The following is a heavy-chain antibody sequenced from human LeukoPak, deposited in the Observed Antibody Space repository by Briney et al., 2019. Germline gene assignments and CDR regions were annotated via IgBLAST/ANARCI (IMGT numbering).Heavy chain of an antibody. V-gene: IGHV3-23*01. Sequence: GGSLRLSCAASGFTFSTYAMSWVRQAPGKGLEWVSHISDNDASTFYPDSVKGRFTISRDNSKNTLYLQMNSLRAEDTAVYYCAREAIDYWGQGALVTVSS. J-gene: IGHJ4*02. CDR3: AREAIDY. CDR2: ISDNDAST. CDR1: GFTFSTYA.